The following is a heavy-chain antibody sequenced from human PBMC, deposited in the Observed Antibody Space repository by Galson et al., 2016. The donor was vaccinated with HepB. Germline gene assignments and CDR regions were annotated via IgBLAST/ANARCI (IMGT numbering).Heavy chain of an antibody. CDR3: VKGRDMIVATAHGLDV. CDR2: IGAIGGST. J-gene: IGHJ6*02. D-gene: IGHD2-21*02. Sequence: SLRLSCAASGFTFSRNAMNWVRQAPGKGLEWVSGIGAIGGSTHYAASVKGRFTISRDNSMDTLYLQMNDLRAEDTAVYYCVKGRDMIVATAHGLDVWGQGTTVTVSS. V-gene: IGHV3-23*01. CDR1: GFTFSRNA.